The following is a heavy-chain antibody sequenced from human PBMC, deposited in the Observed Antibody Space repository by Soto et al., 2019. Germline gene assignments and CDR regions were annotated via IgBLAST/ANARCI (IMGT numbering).Heavy chain of an antibody. CDR3: ASERNYYDSSGYYFDY. Sequence: GGSPRLSCAASGVPFCSYSMNWVRQAPGKGLEWVSYISSSSSTIYYADSVKGRFTISRDNAKNSLYLQMNSLRAEDTAVYYSASERNYYDSSGYYFDYWGQGTLVTVSS. V-gene: IGHV3-48*01. CDR2: ISSSSSTI. D-gene: IGHD3-22*01. J-gene: IGHJ4*02. CDR1: GVPFCSYS.